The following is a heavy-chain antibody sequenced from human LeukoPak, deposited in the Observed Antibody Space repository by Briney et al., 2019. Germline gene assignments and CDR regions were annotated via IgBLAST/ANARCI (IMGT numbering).Heavy chain of an antibody. D-gene: IGHD3-16*02. CDR3: ARDANWGSYRYAFDY. CDR2: ISSSSSYI. J-gene: IGHJ4*02. V-gene: IGHV3-21*01. Sequence: GGSLRLSCAASGFTFSSYSMNWVRQAPGKGLEWVSSISSSSSYIYYADSVKGRFTISRDNAKNSLYLQMNSLRAEDTAVYYCARDANWGSYRYAFDYWGQGTLVTVSS. CDR1: GFTFSSYS.